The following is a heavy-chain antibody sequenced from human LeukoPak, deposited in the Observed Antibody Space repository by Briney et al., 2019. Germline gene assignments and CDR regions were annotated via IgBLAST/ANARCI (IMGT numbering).Heavy chain of an antibody. CDR1: GFTFSSYA. CDR3: ARDGTKAYCGGDCRAHDY. Sequence: GGSLRLSCAASGFTFSSYAMHWVRQAPGKGLEWVAVISYDGSNKYYADSVKGRFTISRDNSKNTLYLQMNSLRAEDTAVYFCARDGTKAYCGGDCRAHDYWGQGTLVTVSS. CDR2: ISYDGSNK. D-gene: IGHD2-21*02. V-gene: IGHV3-30-3*01. J-gene: IGHJ4*02.